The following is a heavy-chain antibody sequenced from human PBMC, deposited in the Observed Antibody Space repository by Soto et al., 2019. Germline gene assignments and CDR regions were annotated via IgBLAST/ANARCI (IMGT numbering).Heavy chain of an antibody. D-gene: IGHD3-3*01. CDR2: IYYSGST. CDR3: ARAGLTISSLEPHRFDP. V-gene: IGHV4-31*03. CDR1: GGSISSGGYY. J-gene: IGHJ5*02. Sequence: SETLSLTCTVSGGSISSGGYYWSWIRQHPGKGLEWIGYIYYSGSTYYNPSLKSRVTISVDTSKNQFSLKLSSVTAADTAVYYCARAGLTISSLEPHRFDPWGQGTLVTVSS.